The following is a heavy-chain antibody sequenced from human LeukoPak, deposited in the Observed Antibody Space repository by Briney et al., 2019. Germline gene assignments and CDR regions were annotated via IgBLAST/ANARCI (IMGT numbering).Heavy chain of an antibody. CDR2: IYHSRST. CDR3: ATPRESYFGSGSYPPAFDI. D-gene: IGHD3-10*01. CDR1: GGSISSNNW. V-gene: IGHV4-4*02. J-gene: IGHJ3*02. Sequence: PSGTLSLTCAVSGGSISSNNWWRWVRQPPGKGLEWIGEIYHSRSTNYNPSLKSRVTISVDKSKHQFSLKLNSVTAADTAVYYCATPRESYFGSGSYPPAFDIWGQGTMVTVSS.